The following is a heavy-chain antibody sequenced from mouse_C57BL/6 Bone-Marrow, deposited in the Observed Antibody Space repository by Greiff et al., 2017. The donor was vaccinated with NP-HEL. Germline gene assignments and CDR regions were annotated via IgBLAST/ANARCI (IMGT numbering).Heavy chain of an antibody. J-gene: IGHJ1*03. Sequence: EVQLHQSGPELVKPGASVKISCKASGYTFTDYYMNWVKQSHGKSLEWLGDINPNNGGTSYNQKFKGKATLTVDTSSSTAYMELRSLTSEDTAVYYCARSGSFDVGGTGTTVTVSS. CDR1: GYTFTDYY. CDR2: INPNNGGT. V-gene: IGHV1-26*01. CDR3: ARSGSFDV.